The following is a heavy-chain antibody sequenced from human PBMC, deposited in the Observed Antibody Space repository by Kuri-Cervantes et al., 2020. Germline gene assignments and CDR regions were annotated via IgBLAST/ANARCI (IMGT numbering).Heavy chain of an antibody. Sequence: ASVKVSCKASGYPFTNYGISWVRQAPGQGLEWMGWISGYNGKTNYAQRPQGRVIMTTDTPTTTVYMELTSLRSDDTAVYYCARGGNYYDSSGYYYDWFDPWGQGTLVTVSS. CDR1: GYPFTNYG. J-gene: IGHJ5*02. CDR2: ISGYNGKT. D-gene: IGHD3-22*01. V-gene: IGHV1-18*01. CDR3: ARGGNYYDSSGYYYDWFDP.